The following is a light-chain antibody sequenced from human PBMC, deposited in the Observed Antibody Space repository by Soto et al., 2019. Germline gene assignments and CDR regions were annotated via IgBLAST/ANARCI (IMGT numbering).Light chain of an antibody. V-gene: IGKV1-5*01. J-gene: IGKJ2*02. CDR2: DVS. CDR3: QHYNSYPCT. CDR1: QSINTW. Sequence: DLQMTQSPSTLSASVGDRVTITCRASQSINTWLAWYQQEPGKAPKLLIYDVSTLESGVPSRFSGSGSGTEFTLTISSLQPDDFATYYCQHYNSYPCTFGQGTKLEIK.